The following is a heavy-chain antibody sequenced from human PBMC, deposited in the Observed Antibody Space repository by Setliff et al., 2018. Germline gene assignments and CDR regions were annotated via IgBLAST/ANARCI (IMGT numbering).Heavy chain of an antibody. CDR3: ARSFSRREKFLLDY. J-gene: IGHJ4*02. Sequence: SETLSLTCAVYGGSFSGYYWSWIRKPPGKRLEWMGEIIHSGSTNYNPSLKSRVTISMDTSKNQFSLQVSSVTAADTVVYSCARSFSRREKFLLDYWGQGALVTVSS. V-gene: IGHV4-34*12. CDR1: GGSFSGYY. CDR2: IIHSGST.